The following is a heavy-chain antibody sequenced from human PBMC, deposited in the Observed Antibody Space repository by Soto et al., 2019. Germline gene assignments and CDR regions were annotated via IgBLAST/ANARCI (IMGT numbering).Heavy chain of an antibody. CDR2: IYDSGST. CDR1: GGSINNYY. CDR3: ARKYCSSTSCLYYFDY. J-gene: IGHJ4*02. V-gene: IGHV4-4*08. D-gene: IGHD2-2*01. Sequence: SETLSLTCTVSGGSINNYYWSWIRQPPGKGLEWIGYIYDSGSTYYNPSLKSRVTISVDTSKNQFSLKLSSVTAADTAVYYCARKYCSSTSCLYYFDYWGQGTLVTVSS.